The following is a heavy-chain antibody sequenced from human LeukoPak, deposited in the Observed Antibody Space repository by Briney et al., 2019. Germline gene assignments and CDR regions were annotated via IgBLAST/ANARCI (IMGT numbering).Heavy chain of an antibody. CDR1: GFTFSSYA. J-gene: IGHJ4*02. CDR3: AKAVSGNYIKGFDY. CDR2: ISGSGGST. Sequence: GGSLRLSCAASGFTFSSYAMNWVRQAPGKGLEWVSAISGSGGSTYYADSVKGRFTISRDNSKNTLYLQMNSLRAEDTAAYYCAKAVSGNYIKGFDYWGQGILVTVSS. D-gene: IGHD1-26*01. V-gene: IGHV3-23*01.